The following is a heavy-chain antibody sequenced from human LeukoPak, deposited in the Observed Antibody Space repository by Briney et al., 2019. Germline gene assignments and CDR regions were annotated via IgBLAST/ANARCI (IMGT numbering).Heavy chain of an antibody. Sequence: GGSLRLSCAASGFTFSSYAMSWVRQAPGKGLEWVSAISGSGGSTYYADSVKGRFTISRDYSKNTLYLQMNSLRAEDTAVYYCARSSSWYGFYYFDYWGQGTLVTVSS. V-gene: IGHV3-23*01. CDR1: GFTFSSYA. J-gene: IGHJ4*02. CDR2: ISGSGGST. D-gene: IGHD6-13*01. CDR3: ARSSSWYGFYYFDY.